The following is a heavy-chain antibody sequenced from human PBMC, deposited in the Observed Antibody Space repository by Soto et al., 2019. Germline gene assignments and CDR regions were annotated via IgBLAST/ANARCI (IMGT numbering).Heavy chain of an antibody. CDR3: GGRRSAGYFPLDY. D-gene: IGHD3-9*01. V-gene: IGHV4-39*02. CDR1: GGSISSSNYH. J-gene: IGHJ4*02. CDR2: IYYSGST. Sequence: QLQLQESGPGLVKPSETLSLTCTVSGGSISSSNYHWDWIRQPPGKGLERIGSIYYSGSTSYKPSFMSRVRISVEASKNHFSLLLPSVLATVTAVYYCGGRRSAGYFPLDYWGQGTLVTVSS.